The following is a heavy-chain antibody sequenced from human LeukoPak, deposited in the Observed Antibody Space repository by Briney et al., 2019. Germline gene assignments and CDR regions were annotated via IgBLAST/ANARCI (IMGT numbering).Heavy chain of an antibody. V-gene: IGHV1-69*17. J-gene: IGHJ4*02. CDR3: ARKSGYCTNGVCYHYFDY. CDR1: GGTFSSYA. D-gene: IGHD2-8*01. Sequence: SVKVSCKASGGTFSSYAISWVRQAPGQGLEWMGGIIPIFGIANYAQKFQGRVTITADKSTSTAYMELSSLRSEDTAVYYCARKSGYCTNGVCYHYFDYWGQGALVTVSS. CDR2: IIPIFGIA.